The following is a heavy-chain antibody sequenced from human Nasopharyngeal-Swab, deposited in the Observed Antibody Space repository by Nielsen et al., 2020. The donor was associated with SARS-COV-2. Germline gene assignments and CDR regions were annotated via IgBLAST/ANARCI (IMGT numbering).Heavy chain of an antibody. D-gene: IGHD3-16*02. CDR3: ARDPMITFGGVIVADYYYYGMDV. J-gene: IGHJ6*02. CDR1: GFTFSSYT. CDR2: ISYDASDK. Sequence: GGSLRLSCAASGFTFSSYTIHWVRQAPGKGLEWVAVISYDASDKYYADSVKGRFTISGDNSKNTLYLQMNSLRAEDTAVYYCARDPMITFGGVIVADYYYYGMDVWGQGTTVTVSS. V-gene: IGHV3-30*04.